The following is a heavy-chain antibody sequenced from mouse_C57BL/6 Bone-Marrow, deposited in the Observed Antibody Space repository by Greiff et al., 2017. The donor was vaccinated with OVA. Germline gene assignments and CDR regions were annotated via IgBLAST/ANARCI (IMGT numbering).Heavy chain of an antibody. CDR1: GFTFSDYG. J-gene: IGHJ3*01. V-gene: IGHV5-15*01. CDR2: ISNLAYSI. Sequence: EVQLVESGGGLVQPGGSLKLSCAASGFTFSDYGMAWVRQAPRKGPEWVAFISNLAYSIYYEDTVTGRFTISRENAKNTLYLEMSSLRSEDTAMYYCAGSYYSNYGFAYWGQGTLVTVSA. CDR3: AGSYYSNYGFAY. D-gene: IGHD2-5*01.